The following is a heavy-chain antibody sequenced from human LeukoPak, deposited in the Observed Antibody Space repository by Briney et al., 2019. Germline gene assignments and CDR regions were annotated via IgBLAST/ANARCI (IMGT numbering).Heavy chain of an antibody. Sequence: PSETLPLICAVYGGSFSGYYWSWIRQPPGKGLEWIGEINHSGSTNYNPSLRSRVTISVDTSKNQFSLKLSSVTAADTAVYYCARLDIVVVPAAMKYYNWFDPWGQGTLVTVSS. CDR3: ARLDIVVVPAAMKYYNWFDP. D-gene: IGHD2-2*01. J-gene: IGHJ5*02. CDR2: INHSGST. V-gene: IGHV4-34*01. CDR1: GGSFSGYY.